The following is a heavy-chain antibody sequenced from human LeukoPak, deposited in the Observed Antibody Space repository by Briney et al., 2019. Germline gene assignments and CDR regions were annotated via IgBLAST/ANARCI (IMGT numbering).Heavy chain of an antibody. CDR1: GYTFTCYY. D-gene: IGHD2-15*01. J-gene: IGHJ5*02. Sequence: ASVEVSCKASGYTFTCYYMHWVRQAPGQGLEWMGWINPNSGGTNYAQKFQGRVTMTRDTSISTAYMELSRLRSDDTAVYYCARGQLFRGDWFDPWGQGTLVTVSS. V-gene: IGHV1-2*02. CDR3: ARGQLFRGDWFDP. CDR2: INPNSGGT.